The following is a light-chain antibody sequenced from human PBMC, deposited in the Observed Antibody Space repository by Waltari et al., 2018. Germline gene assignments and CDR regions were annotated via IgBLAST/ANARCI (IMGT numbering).Light chain of an antibody. Sequence: QSVLAQPPSASETPGQRVTISCSGSSSNIGSNYIYWYQQLPGTAPKLLIYRSQWRPSGVPERCCGSKSGTSASRAISGVRSEDEADYYCATWDDSLTAWVFGGGTKVTVV. CDR3: ATWDDSLTAWV. J-gene: IGLJ3*02. CDR1: SSNIGSNY. CDR2: RSQ. V-gene: IGLV1-47*01.